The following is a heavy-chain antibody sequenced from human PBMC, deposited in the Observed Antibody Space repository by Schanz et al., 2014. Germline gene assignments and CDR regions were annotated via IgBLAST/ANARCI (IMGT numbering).Heavy chain of an antibody. CDR2: IYSGGDT. D-gene: IGHD4-17*01. CDR3: ARVLGGDEGLDQ. Sequence: QVQLVESGGGVVQPGGSLRLSCAASGFTFSSYGMHWVRQAPGKGLEWVSLIYSGGDTNYAGSVKGRFTISRDGSKNTLYLQMNSLRAEDTAVYYCARVLGGDEGLDQWGQGTLVTVSP. V-gene: IGHV3-NL1*01. CDR1: GFTFSSYG. J-gene: IGHJ4*02.